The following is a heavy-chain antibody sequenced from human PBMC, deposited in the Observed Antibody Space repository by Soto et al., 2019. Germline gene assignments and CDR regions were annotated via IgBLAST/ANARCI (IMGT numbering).Heavy chain of an antibody. J-gene: IGHJ4*02. Sequence: GGSLRLSCTASGFTFSNYGMHWVRQAPGKGLEWVAILWDDGSDKFYAEPVKGRFTISRDTSKNTLYLQMNNLRAEDTAVYYCARREGYFFDYWGQGTLVTVSS. CDR2: LWDDGSDK. D-gene: IGHD1-26*01. V-gene: IGHV3-33*01. CDR3: ARREGYFFDY. CDR1: GFTFSNYG.